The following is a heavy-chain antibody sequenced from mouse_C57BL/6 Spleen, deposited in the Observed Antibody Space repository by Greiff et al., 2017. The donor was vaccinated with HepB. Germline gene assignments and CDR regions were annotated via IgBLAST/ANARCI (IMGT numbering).Heavy chain of an antibody. CDR1: GYTFTDYY. D-gene: IGHD1-1*01. CDR3: ARDYGSLPWLAY. CDR2: INPYNGGT. Sequence: EVQLQQSGPVLVKPGASVKMSCKASGYTFTDYYMNWVKQSHGKSLEWIGVINPYNGGTSYNQKFKGKATLTVDKSSSTAYMELNSLTSEDSAVYYWARDYGSLPWLAYWGQGTRVTVSA. J-gene: IGHJ3*01. V-gene: IGHV1-19*01.